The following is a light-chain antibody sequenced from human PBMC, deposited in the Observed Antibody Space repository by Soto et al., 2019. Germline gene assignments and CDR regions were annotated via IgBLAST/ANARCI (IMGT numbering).Light chain of an antibody. CDR3: QSYDSSLSGYV. J-gene: IGLJ1*01. CDR2: GNN. Sequence: QSVLTQPPSVSGAPGQRVTISCTGSSSNIGLGYDVHWYQQLPGTAPKLLIFGNNNRPSGVPHRFSGYKSGTSASLAITGLQAEDEADYYCQSYDSSLSGYVFGTGTKV. V-gene: IGLV1-40*01. CDR1: SSNIGLGYD.